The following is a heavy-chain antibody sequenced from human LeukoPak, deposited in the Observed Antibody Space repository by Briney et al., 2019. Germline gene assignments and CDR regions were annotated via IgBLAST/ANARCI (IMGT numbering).Heavy chain of an antibody. Sequence: GGSLRLSCAASGFTFSTFAMIWVRQPPGKGLEWVSSIFHSGGEIHYADSVRGRFTISRDNSKSTLSLQMNSLRAEDTAIYYCATYRQVLLPFESWGQGTLVTVSS. CDR2: IFHSGGEI. J-gene: IGHJ4*02. V-gene: IGHV3-23*01. D-gene: IGHD2-8*02. CDR3: ATYRQVLLPFES. CDR1: GFTFSTFA.